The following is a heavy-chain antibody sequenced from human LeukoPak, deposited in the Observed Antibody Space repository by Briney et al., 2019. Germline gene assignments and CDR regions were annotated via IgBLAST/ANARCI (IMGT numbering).Heavy chain of an antibody. V-gene: IGHV1-18*01. D-gene: IGHD4-17*01. CDR2: ISAYNGNT. Sequence: ASVKVSCKASGYTFTSYGISWVRQAPGQGLEWMGWISAYNGNTNYAQKLQGRVTMTTDTSTNTAYMELRSLRSDDTAVYYCAREGVTTVTTSPYYYYMDVWGKGTTVTVSS. CDR1: GYTFTSYG. CDR3: AREGVTTVTTSPYYYYMDV. J-gene: IGHJ6*03.